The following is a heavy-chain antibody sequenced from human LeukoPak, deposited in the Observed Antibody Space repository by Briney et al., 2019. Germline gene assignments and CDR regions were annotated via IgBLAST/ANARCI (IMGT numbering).Heavy chain of an antibody. CDR1: GGSISSHS. J-gene: IGHJ5*02. V-gene: IGHV4-59*11. CDR3: ARRWTTSDYYTVLDP. D-gene: IGHD3-3*01. Sequence: SETLSLTCSVSGGSISSHSWSWIRQPPGKELEWIAYIYHSGSADYNPSLKSRVTISVDTSKNEVSLKLRSVAAADTAVYCARRWTTSDYYTVLDPWGQGTPVTVSS. CDR2: IYHSGSA.